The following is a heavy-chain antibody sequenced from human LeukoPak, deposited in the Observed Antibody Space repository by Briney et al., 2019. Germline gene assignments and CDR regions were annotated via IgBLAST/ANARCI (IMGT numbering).Heavy chain of an antibody. Sequence: GGSLRLSCSASALTLTSYSTHSVRQAPGKGLEYVSAISSNGGSTYYTDSVKGRFTSSRDNSKNTLYRQMNSLRDEDTAVYYCARELDYWGQGTLVTVSS. V-gene: IGHV3-64*04. CDR2: ISSNGGST. J-gene: IGHJ4*02. CDR1: ALTLTSYS. CDR3: ARELDY.